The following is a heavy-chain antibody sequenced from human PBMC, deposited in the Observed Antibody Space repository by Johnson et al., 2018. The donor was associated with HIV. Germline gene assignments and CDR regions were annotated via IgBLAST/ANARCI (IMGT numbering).Heavy chain of an antibody. CDR2: IRYDGRNK. CDR3: AKDERAAAGTRGLDAFDI. V-gene: IGHV3-30*02. CDR1: GFTFSSSG. J-gene: IGHJ3*02. D-gene: IGHD6-13*01. Sequence: QMLLVESGGGVVQPGGSLRLSCAASGFTFSSSGMHWVRQAPGKGLEWVAFIRYDGRNKYYADSVKGRFTISRDNSKNTLYLQMNSLRAEDTAVYYCAKDERAAAGTRGLDAFDIWGQGTMVTVSS.